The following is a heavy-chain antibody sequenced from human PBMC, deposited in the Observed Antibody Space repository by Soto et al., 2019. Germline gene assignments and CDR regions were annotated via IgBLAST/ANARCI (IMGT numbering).Heavy chain of an antibody. Sequence: ESGGGLVTPGGSLRLSCAASGFTFSSYSMNWVRQAPGKGLEWVSSISSSSSYIYYADSVKGRFTISRDNAKNSLYLQMNSLRAEDTAVYYCARSWNYYYYYGMDVWGQGTTVTVSS. J-gene: IGHJ6*02. CDR2: ISSSSSYI. D-gene: IGHD3-3*01. V-gene: IGHV3-21*01. CDR3: ARSWNYYYYYGMDV. CDR1: GFTFSSYS.